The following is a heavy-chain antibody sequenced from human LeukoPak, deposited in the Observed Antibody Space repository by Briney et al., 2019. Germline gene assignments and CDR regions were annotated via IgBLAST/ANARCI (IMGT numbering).Heavy chain of an antibody. V-gene: IGHV4-61*02. CDR1: GGSISSGSYY. Sequence: SETLSLTCTVSGGSISSGSYYWRWIRQPAGKGLEWIGRIYTSGSTNYNPSLKSRVTISVDTSKNQFSLKLSSVTAADTAVYYCARSWFVDLPMTSHAFDIWGQGTMVTVSS. D-gene: IGHD3-10*01. J-gene: IGHJ3*02. CDR3: ARSWFVDLPMTSHAFDI. CDR2: IYTSGST.